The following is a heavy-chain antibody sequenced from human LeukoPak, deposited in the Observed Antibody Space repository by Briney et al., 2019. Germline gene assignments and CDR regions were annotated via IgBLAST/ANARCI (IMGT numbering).Heavy chain of an antibody. CDR3: ARGKDGITGDY. CDR1: GFTFSNHG. CDR2: ISPSGDIR. J-gene: IGHJ4*02. D-gene: IGHD1-14*01. V-gene: IGHV3-23*01. Sequence: PGGSLRLSCAASGFTFSNHGMNWVRQAPGKGLEWVSGISPSGDIRYYADSVKGRFTISRDNSKNTLYLQMNSLRAEDTAVYYCARGKDGITGDYWGQGTLVTVSS.